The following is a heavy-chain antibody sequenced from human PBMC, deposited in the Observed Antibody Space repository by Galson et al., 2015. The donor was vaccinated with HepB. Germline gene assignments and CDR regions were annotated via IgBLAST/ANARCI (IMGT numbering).Heavy chain of an antibody. CDR1: GGSITSYY. Sequence: SETLSLTCTVSGGSITSYYWSWIRQPPGKGLEWIGYIYYTGSNNYNPSLKSRATLSVDTPKNQFSLKLNSGTAADTAVYYCATHINSGRSYLEPGPSFDNWGQGTLVTVSS. V-gene: IGHV4-59*08. J-gene: IGHJ4*02. CDR2: IYYTGSN. CDR3: ATHINSGRSYLEPGPSFDN. D-gene: IGHD1-26*01.